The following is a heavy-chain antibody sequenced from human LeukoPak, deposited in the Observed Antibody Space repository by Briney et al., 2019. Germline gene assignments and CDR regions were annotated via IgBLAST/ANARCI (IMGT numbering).Heavy chain of an antibody. Sequence: GGSLRLSCAASGFTFSSYGMHWVRQAPGKGLEWVAVIWYDGSNKYYADSVKGRFTISRDNSKNTLYLQMNSLRAEDTAVYYCARVRDSSGYYSLFDYWGQGTLVTVSS. D-gene: IGHD3-22*01. V-gene: IGHV3-33*01. J-gene: IGHJ4*02. CDR3: ARVRDSSGYYSLFDY. CDR1: GFTFSSYG. CDR2: IWYDGSNK.